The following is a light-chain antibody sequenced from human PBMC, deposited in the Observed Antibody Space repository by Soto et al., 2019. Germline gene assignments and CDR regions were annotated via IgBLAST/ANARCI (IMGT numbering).Light chain of an antibody. V-gene: IGLV2-14*01. Sequence: QSVLTQPASVSGSSGQSITISCTGTSSDIGIHNYVSWYQQHPGKTPKLLIYEVSNRPSGVSNRFSGSKSGNTASLTISGLQAEDEADYYCSSYTGSSTLVFGAGTKVTVL. J-gene: IGLJ3*02. CDR2: EVS. CDR1: SSDIGIHNY. CDR3: SSYTGSSTLV.